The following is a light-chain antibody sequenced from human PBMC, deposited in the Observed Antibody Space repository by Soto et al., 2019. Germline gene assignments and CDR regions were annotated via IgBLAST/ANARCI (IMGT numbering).Light chain of an antibody. CDR2: AAS. CDR3: QQSYSTPQT. J-gene: IGKJ1*01. Sequence: DLQMTQSPSSLSASVGDRVTITCRASQSISSYLNWYQQKPGKAPKLLIYAASSLQSGVPSRSSGSGSGTDFTLTISSLQPEDFATYYCQQSYSTPQTFGQGTKVDIK. V-gene: IGKV1-39*01. CDR1: QSISSY.